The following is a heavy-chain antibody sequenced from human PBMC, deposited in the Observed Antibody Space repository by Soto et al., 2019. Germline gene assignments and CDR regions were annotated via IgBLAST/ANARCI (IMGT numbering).Heavy chain of an antibody. J-gene: IGHJ4*02. CDR3: ARSGDNYNLLDY. V-gene: IGHV3-48*03. CDR1: GFTFSSYE. Sequence: GGSLRLSCAASGFTFSSYEMNWVRQAPGKGLEWVSYISSSGSTIYYADSVKGRFTISRDNAKNSLYLQINSLRGDDTAIYYCARSGDNYNLLDYWGQGTPVT. D-gene: IGHD1-1*01. CDR2: ISSSGSTI.